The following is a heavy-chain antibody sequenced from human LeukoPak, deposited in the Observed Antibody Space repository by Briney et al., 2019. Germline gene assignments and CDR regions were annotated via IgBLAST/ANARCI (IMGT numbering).Heavy chain of an antibody. J-gene: IGHJ4*02. CDR1: GFTFNSNG. CDR2: ISASGGST. D-gene: IGHD1-26*01. V-gene: IGHV3-23*01. Sequence: PVGSLRLSCAASGFTFNSNGMSWVREAPGQGLEWVSVISASGGSTYYADSVKGRFTISRDNSKNTLYLQINSLRVEDTAIYYCTKFSLRGTYSFDHWGQGTLVTVSS. CDR3: TKFSLRGTYSFDH.